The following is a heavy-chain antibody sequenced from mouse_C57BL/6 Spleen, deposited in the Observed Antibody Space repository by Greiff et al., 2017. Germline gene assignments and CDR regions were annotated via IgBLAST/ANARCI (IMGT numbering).Heavy chain of an antibody. CDR1: GYTFTDYN. CDR3: ARNWDGGYFDY. CDR2: INPNNGGT. Sequence: EVKVVESGPELVKPGASVKMSCTASGYTFTDYNMHWVKQSHGKSLEWIGYINPNNGGTSYNQKFKGKATLTVNKSSSTGYLALRSLTSEDSAVXYCARNWDGGYFDYWGQGTTLTVSS. D-gene: IGHD4-1*01. V-gene: IGHV1-22*01. J-gene: IGHJ2*01.